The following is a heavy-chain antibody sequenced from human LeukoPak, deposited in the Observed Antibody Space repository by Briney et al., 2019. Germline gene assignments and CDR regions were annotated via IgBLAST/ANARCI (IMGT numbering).Heavy chain of an antibody. CDR1: GFTFSTYT. Sequence: PGGSLRLSCAASGFTFSTYTMNRVRQPPGKGLEWVSNIGTSSSTTYADSVKGRFTISRDNAKNPLYLQMNSLRADDTAVYYCARFAAGGSYYYYMDVWGKGTTVTVSS. D-gene: IGHD6-25*01. CDR3: ARFAAGGSYYYYMDV. J-gene: IGHJ6*03. V-gene: IGHV3-48*01. CDR2: IGTSSSTT.